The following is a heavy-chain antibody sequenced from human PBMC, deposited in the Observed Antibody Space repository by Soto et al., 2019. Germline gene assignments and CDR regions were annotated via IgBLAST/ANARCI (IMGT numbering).Heavy chain of an antibody. V-gene: IGHV3-30-3*01. Sequence: QVQLVESGGGVVQPGRSLRLSCAASGFTFSSYAMHWLRQAPGKGLEWVAVISYDGSNKYYADSVKGRFTISRDNSKNTLYLQMNSLRAEDTAVYYCASGSSSPSDYWGQGTLVTVSS. CDR2: ISYDGSNK. J-gene: IGHJ4*02. CDR3: ASGSSSPSDY. CDR1: GFTFSSYA. D-gene: IGHD6-6*01.